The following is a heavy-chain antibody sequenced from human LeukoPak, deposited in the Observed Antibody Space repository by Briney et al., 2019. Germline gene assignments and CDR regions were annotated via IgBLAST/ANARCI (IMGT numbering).Heavy chain of an antibody. CDR1: GFTFSNYW. D-gene: IGHD3-9*01. Sequence: GGSLRLSCAASGFTFSNYWMTWVRQAPGKGLECVADIKQDGSEKYYVDSVKGRFTISRDNAENSLYLQMNSLRVEDTAIYYCARWMTGFGYWGPGTLVTVSS. J-gene: IGHJ4*02. CDR3: ARWMTGFGY. V-gene: IGHV3-7*03. CDR2: IKQDGSEK.